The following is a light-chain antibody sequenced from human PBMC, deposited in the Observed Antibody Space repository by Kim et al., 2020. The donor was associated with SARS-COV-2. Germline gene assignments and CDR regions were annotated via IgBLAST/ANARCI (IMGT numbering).Light chain of an antibody. V-gene: IGKV1-9*01. CDR3: HQLNSYPLT. J-gene: IGKJ4*01. Sequence: ASVGDRVTITCRASQAISSYLAWYQQKPGRAAKRRVYAASTLQSGVPSRCSGSGSGTEFTLTISSLQPEDFATYYCHQLNSYPLTFGGGTKVDIK. CDR1: QAISSY. CDR2: AAS.